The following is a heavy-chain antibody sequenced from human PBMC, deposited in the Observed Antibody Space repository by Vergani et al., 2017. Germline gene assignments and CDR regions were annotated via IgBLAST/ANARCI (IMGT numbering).Heavy chain of an antibody. CDR2: IIPIFGTA. J-gene: IGHJ6*02. V-gene: IGHV1-69*15. D-gene: IGHD5-18*01. CDR1: GGTFSSFA. CDR3: AKDQIAMVTGVYYYYSMDV. Sequence: QVQLVESGAEVKKPGSSVKVSCKASGGTFSSFAISWVRQAPGQGLEWMGRIIPIFGTANYEQKLQGRVTITADESTSTAYMELSSLRSEDTAVYYCAKDQIAMVTGVYYYYSMDVWGQGTTVTVSS.